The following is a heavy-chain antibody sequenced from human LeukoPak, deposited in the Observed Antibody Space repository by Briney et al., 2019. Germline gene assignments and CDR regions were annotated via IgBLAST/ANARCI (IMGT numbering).Heavy chain of an antibody. CDR3: ARGPYYDFWSGYQNHFDY. V-gene: IGHV4-31*03. Sequence: SETLSLTCTVSGGSISSGTYYWSWIRQHPGKGPEWIGNIFYSGNTYYNPSLKSRVTISVDTSKNQFSLKLSSVTAADTAVYYCARGPYYDFWSGYQNHFDYWGQGTLVTVSS. J-gene: IGHJ4*02. D-gene: IGHD3-3*01. CDR1: GGSISSGTYY. CDR2: IFYSGNT.